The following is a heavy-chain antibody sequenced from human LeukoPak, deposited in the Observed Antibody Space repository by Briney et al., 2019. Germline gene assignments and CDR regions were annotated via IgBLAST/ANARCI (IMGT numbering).Heavy chain of an antibody. CDR1: GGSISIYY. D-gene: IGHD3-9*01. Sequence: SETLSLTCTVSGGSISIYYWIWIRQPAGKGLEWIGRIYTSGSTNYNPSLKSRVTMSVDTSKNQFSLKLNSVTAADTAVYYCAREAYDVLTSDWFDPWGQGTLVTVSS. J-gene: IGHJ5*02. V-gene: IGHV4-4*07. CDR3: AREAYDVLTSDWFDP. CDR2: IYTSGST.